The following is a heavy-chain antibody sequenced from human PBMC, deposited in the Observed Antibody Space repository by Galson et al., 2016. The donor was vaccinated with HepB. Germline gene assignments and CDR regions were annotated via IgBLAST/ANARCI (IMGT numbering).Heavy chain of an antibody. CDR1: GGSISSGDYY. J-gene: IGHJ4*02. CDR3: AIVHLERRGPGYFHH. V-gene: IGHV4-31*03. D-gene: IGHD1-1*01. CDR2: IYYSGST. Sequence: TLSLTCIVSGGSISSGDYYWSWIRPHPGKGLEWIGHIYYSGSTYHNPSLKSRLTISVDTSKNQFSLQLSSWTAADTAVYYCAIVHLERRGPGYFHHWGQGTLVTVSS.